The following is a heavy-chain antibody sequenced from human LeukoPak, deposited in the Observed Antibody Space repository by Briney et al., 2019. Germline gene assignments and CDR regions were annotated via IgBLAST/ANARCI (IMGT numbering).Heavy chain of an antibody. D-gene: IGHD6-19*01. Sequence: SETLSLTCTVSGGSMSSSNYYWGWIRQPPGRGLEWIGSIYYSGGTYYHPSLESRVTISVDTSKNQFSLKLSSVTAADTAVYYCARRWTIYSSVWYGGTWFDPWGQGTLVTVSS. CDR2: IYYSGGT. V-gene: IGHV4-39*01. J-gene: IGHJ5*02. CDR3: ARRWTIYSSVWYGGTWFDP. CDR1: GGSMSSSNYY.